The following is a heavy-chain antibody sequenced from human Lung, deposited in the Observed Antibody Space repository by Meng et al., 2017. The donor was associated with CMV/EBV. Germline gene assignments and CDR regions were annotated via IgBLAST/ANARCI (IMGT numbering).Heavy chain of an antibody. D-gene: IGHD4-23*01. Sequence: SXKGSGYSFTSYWIGWVRQMPGKGLEWMGIIYPGDSDTRYSPSFQGQVTISADKSISTAYLQCSSLKASDTAMYYCARHRSWDYCGNGNYYYYYYGMDVWXQGTXVTVSS. V-gene: IGHV5-51*01. J-gene: IGHJ6*02. CDR3: ARHRSWDYCGNGNYYYYYYGMDV. CDR2: IYPGDSDT. CDR1: GYSFTSYW.